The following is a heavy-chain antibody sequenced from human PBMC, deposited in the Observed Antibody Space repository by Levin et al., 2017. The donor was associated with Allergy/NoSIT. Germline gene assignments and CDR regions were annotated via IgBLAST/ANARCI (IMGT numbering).Heavy chain of an antibody. V-gene: IGHV3-9*01. J-gene: IGHJ4*02. D-gene: IGHD4-23*01. CDR2: ISWNSGSI. CDR1: GFTFDDYA. CDR3: AKVRDYGGNSFFDY. Sequence: GGSLRLSCAASGFTFDDYAMHWVRQAPGKGLEWVSGISWNSGSIGYADSVKGRFTISRDNAKNSLYLQMNSLRAEDTALYYCAKVRDYGGNSFFDYWGQGTLVTVSS.